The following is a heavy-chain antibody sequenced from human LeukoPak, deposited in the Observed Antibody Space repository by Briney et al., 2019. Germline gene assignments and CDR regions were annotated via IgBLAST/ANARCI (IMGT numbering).Heavy chain of an antibody. J-gene: IGHJ3*02. CDR1: GHSITSPGYS. D-gene: IGHD2-21*01. CDR3: ARDVVVTSSPDAYDI. Sequence: SDTLSLTFTVSGHSITSPGYSSAWIRPPPGKCLEWIGCISHSGNADYNPSLKSRVYMSRDASKNQFSLKLTSLTAADTAVYYCARDVVVTSSPDAYDIWGPGKMVTVSS. CDR2: ISHSGNA. V-gene: IGHV4-30-4*02.